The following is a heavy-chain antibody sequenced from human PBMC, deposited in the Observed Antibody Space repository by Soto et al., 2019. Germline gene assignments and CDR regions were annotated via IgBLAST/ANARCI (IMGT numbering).Heavy chain of an antibody. CDR3: AGRWGKTLAF. CDR1: GGSISSYY. CDR2: IYYSGSP. D-gene: IGHD7-27*01. Sequence: SSETLSLTCTVSGGSISSYYWSWIRQPPGKGLEWIGYIYYSGSPNYNPSLKSRVTISVDTSKNQFSLKLSSVTAADTAVYYCAGRWGKTLAFGGQGTLVPV. V-gene: IGHV4-59*08. J-gene: IGHJ4*02.